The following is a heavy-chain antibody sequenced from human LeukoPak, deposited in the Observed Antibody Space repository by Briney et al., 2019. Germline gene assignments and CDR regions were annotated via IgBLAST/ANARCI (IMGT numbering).Heavy chain of an antibody. J-gene: IGHJ5*02. V-gene: IGHV4-31*03. CDR3: ARSFGDYEGNWFDP. Sequence: PSQTLSLTCTVSGGSISSGGYYWSRIRQHPGKGLEWIGYIYYSGSTYYNPSLKSRVTISVDTSKNQFSLKLSSVTAADTAVYYCARSFGDYEGNWFDPWGQGTLVTVSS. CDR1: GGSISSGGYY. CDR2: IYYSGST. D-gene: IGHD4-17*01.